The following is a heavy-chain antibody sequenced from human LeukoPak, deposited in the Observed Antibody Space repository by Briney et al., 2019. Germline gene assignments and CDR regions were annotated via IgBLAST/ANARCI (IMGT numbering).Heavy chain of an antibody. V-gene: IGHV3-7*01. D-gene: IGHD2-2*01. CDR2: INPDASTN. Sequence: GGSLRLSCAASEFTFTTSWMTWVRQAPGKGLEWLGNINPDASTNNYAASVRGRFTFSRDNAKNSLYLHMSSLRAEDTAIYYCARDRAFSTFDYWGRGTLVTVSS. CDR1: EFTFTTSW. J-gene: IGHJ4*02. CDR3: ARDRAFSTFDY.